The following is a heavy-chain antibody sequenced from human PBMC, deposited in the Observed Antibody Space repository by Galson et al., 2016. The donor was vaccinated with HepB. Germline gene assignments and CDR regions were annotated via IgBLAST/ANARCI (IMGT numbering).Heavy chain of an antibody. CDR2: INTDGSST. Sequence: SLRLSCAASGFTFSSHWMHWVRQAPGKGLVWVSRINTDGSSTSYADSVKGRFTISRDNAKNTLYLQMNSLRAEATAMYYCARGGSRPIDYWGQGTLVTV. V-gene: IGHV3-74*01. CDR1: GFTFSSHW. CDR3: ARGGSRPIDY. J-gene: IGHJ4*02. D-gene: IGHD1-26*01.